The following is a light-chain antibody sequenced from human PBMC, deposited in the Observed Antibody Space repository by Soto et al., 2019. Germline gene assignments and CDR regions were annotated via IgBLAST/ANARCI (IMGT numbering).Light chain of an antibody. CDR1: NSDVGGYTY. CDR2: DVT. J-gene: IGLJ2*01. Sequence: QSALTQPRSVSGSPGQSVTISCLGTNSDVGGYTYVSWYQQKPGKAPNLIIYDVTERPSGVPDRFSGSKSGNTASLTISGLQAEDEADYYCCSYVARLRVVFGGGTKLTVL. V-gene: IGLV2-11*01. CDR3: CSYVARLRVV.